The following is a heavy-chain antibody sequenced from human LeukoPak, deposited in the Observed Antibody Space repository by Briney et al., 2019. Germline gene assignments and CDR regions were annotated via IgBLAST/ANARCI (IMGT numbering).Heavy chain of an antibody. V-gene: IGHV1-46*01. CDR2: INPSGGST. CDR3: ARYSSGWSGGLSYFDY. D-gene: IGHD6-19*01. J-gene: IGHJ4*02. CDR1: GYTFTSYY. Sequence: ASVKVSCKASGYTFTSYYMHWVRQAPGQGLEWMGIINPSGGSTSYAQKFQGRVTVTRDMSTSTVYMELSSLRSEDTAVYYCARYSSGWSGGLSYFDYWGQGTLVTVSS.